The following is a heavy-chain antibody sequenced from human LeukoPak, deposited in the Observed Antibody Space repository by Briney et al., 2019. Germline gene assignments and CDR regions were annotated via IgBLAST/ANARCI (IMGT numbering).Heavy chain of an antibody. CDR3: ASLCGGDCSPINFDI. CDR2: ISSSSSTI. J-gene: IGHJ3*02. Sequence: PGGSLRLSCAASGFTFSSYSMNWVRQAPGKGLEWVSYISSSSSTISYADSVKGRFTISRDNAKNSLYLQMNSLRDEDTAVYYCASLCGGDCSPINFDIWGQGTMVTVSS. CDR1: GFTFSSYS. D-gene: IGHD2-21*01. V-gene: IGHV3-48*02.